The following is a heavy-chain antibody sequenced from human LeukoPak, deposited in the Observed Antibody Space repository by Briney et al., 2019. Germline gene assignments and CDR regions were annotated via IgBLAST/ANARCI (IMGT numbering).Heavy chain of an antibody. CDR2: IWYDGSNK. CDR1: GFTFSSYG. J-gene: IGHJ4*02. CDR3: ARDDNGDRFDY. D-gene: IGHD4-17*01. V-gene: IGHV3-33*01. Sequence: GRSLRLSCAAPGFTFSSYGMHWVRQAPGKGLEWVAVIWYDGSNKYYADSVKGRFTISRDNSKNTLYLQMNSLRAEDTAVYYCARDDNGDRFDYWGERALVTVSS.